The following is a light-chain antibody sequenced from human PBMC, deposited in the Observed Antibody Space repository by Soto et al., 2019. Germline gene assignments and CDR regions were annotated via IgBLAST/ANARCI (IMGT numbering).Light chain of an antibody. CDR3: QQYGSSSWT. CDR2: GAS. J-gene: IGKJ1*01. Sequence: EIILTQSPDTLSLSPGERATLSCRASQTVSSNYLAWCQQRPGQAPRLLIYGASSRATGIPDRFSGSGSGTEFTLTISRLEPEDFAVYYCQQYGSSSWTFGQGTKVDIK. V-gene: IGKV3-20*01. CDR1: QTVSSNY.